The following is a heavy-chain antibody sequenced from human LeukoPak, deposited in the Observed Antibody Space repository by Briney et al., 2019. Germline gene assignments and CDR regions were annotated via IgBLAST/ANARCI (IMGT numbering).Heavy chain of an antibody. CDR2: IRSKVNGGRT. Sequence: GGSLRLSSTASGFTPAVYAMSWVSHAPGEGLGWEGFIRSKVNGGRTEYAASVKGRFTISRDDSKSIAYLQMNSLKTEDTAVYYCNREGTDYYYGMDVWGQGTTVTVSS. V-gene: IGHV3-49*04. J-gene: IGHJ6*02. CDR1: GFTPAVYA. CDR3: NREGTDYYYGMDV.